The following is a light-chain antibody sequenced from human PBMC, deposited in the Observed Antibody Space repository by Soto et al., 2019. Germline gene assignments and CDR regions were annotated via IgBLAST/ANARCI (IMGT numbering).Light chain of an antibody. CDR3: QQYNSWPRT. Sequence: IVITQSPATLSVSPGERATLSCRASQRVSSNLVWYQQKPGQAPRLLIYGAFTRATGIPARFSGSGSGTQFTLTISSXQSEDFAVYYCQQYNSWPRTFGQGTKVDIK. J-gene: IGKJ1*01. CDR1: QRVSSN. V-gene: IGKV3-15*01. CDR2: GAF.